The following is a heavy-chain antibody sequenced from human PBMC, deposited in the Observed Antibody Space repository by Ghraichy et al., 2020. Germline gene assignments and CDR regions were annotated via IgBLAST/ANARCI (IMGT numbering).Heavy chain of an antibody. CDR3: ATTAIWYYGSGD. D-gene: IGHD3-22*01. J-gene: IGHJ4*02. CDR2: IVVGSGKT. Sequence: SVKVSCKASGFTFTSSAVQWVRQARGQRLEGMGWIVVGSGKTNYAQRLQERVPITRDILTSPVYMELSSLKFEDTAVYYCATTAIWYYGSGDWGQGTLVTVSS. V-gene: IGHV1-58*01. CDR1: GFTFTSSA.